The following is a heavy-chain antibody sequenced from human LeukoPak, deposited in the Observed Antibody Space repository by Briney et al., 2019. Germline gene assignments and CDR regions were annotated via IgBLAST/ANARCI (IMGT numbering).Heavy chain of an antibody. CDR1: GGSISSSSYY. CDR2: IYYSGST. Sequence: SETLSLTCTVSGGSISSSSYYWGWIRQPPGKGLEWIGSIYYSGSTYYNPSLKSRVTISVDTSKNQFSLKLSSVTAADTAVYYCARTGLDDAFDIWGQGTMVTVSS. CDR3: ARTGLDDAFDI. J-gene: IGHJ3*02. D-gene: IGHD6-19*01. V-gene: IGHV4-39*01.